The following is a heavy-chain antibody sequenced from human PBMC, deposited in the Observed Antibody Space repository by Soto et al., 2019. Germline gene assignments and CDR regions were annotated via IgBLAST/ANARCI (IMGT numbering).Heavy chain of an antibody. CDR3: ARRVTMVRGVIGHVDY. V-gene: IGHV4-39*01. D-gene: IGHD3-10*01. CDR1: GGSISSSSYY. CDR2: IYYSGST. J-gene: IGHJ4*02. Sequence: PSETLSLTCTVSGGSISSSSYYWGWIRQPPGKGLEWIGSIYYSGSTYYNPSLKSRVTISVDTSKNQFSLKLSSVTAADTAVYYCARRVTMVRGVIGHVDYWGQGTLVTVSS.